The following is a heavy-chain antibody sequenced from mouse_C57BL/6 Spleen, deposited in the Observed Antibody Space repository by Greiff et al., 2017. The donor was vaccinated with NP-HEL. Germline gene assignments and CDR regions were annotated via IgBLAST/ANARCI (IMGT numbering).Heavy chain of an antibody. J-gene: IGHJ2*01. V-gene: IGHV1-80*01. Sequence: ASVPLSCTSSFSPFPPSCLYLVKQRHEKSLEWDRQMYPGEGDTNYNGKFKGKATLTADKSSSTAYMQLSSLTSEDSAVYFCARRSYDYYFDYWGQGTTLTVSS. CDR3: ARRSYDYYFDY. CDR2: MYPGEGDT. D-gene: IGHD2-4*01. CDR1: FSPFPPSC.